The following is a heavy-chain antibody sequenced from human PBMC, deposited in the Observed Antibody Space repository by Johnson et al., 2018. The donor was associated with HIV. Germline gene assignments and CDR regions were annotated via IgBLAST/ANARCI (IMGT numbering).Heavy chain of an antibody. CDR3: AKETPSSGGTFDI. D-gene: IGHD6-25*01. CDR1: GFTFSTSA. J-gene: IGHJ3*02. V-gene: IGHV3-30*02. Sequence: VQLVESGGGLVQPGGSLRLSCAASGFTFSTSAMHWVRQSPGKGLEWVAFIRYDGSNKYYADSVKGRFTISRDNSKNTLYLQMNSLRAEDTAVYYCAKETPSSGGTFDIWGQGTMVTVSS. CDR2: IRYDGSNK.